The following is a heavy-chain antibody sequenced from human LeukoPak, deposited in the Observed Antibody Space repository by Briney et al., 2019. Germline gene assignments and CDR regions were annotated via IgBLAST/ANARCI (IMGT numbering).Heavy chain of an antibody. CDR3: AKDMRPLYDILTGYFDY. D-gene: IGHD3-9*01. CDR1: GFTFDDYA. V-gene: IGHV3-9*01. CDR2: ISWNSGSI. J-gene: IGHJ4*02. Sequence: PGGSLRLSCAASGFTFDDYAMHWVRHAPGKGLEWVSGISWNSGSIGYADSVKGRFTISRDNAKNSLYLQMNSLRAEDTALYYCAKDMRPLYDILTGYFDYWGQGTLVTVSS.